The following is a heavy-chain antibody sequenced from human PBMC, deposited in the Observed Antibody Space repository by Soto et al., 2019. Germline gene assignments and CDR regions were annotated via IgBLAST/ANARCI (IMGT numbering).Heavy chain of an antibody. CDR1: GYTFTGYY. CDR3: ASGTIVGATSLDY. CDR2: INPNSGGT. V-gene: IGHV1-2*02. Sequence: ASVKVSCKASGYTFTGYYMHWLRESPGQGLEWMGWINPNSGGTNYAQKFQGRVTMTRDTSISTAYMELSRLRSDDTAVYYCASGTIVGATSLDYWGQGTLVTVSS. J-gene: IGHJ4*02. D-gene: IGHD1-26*01.